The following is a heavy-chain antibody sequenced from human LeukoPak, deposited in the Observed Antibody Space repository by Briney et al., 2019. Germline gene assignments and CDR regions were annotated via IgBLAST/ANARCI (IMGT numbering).Heavy chain of an antibody. CDR2: IYYSGST. Sequence: ETLSLTCAVYGGSFSAYYWSWIRQPPGKGLEWIGSIYYSGSTYYNPSLKSRVTISVDTSKNQFFLKLSSVTAADTAVYYCAEARYSSSWYDAFDIWGQGTMVTVSS. J-gene: IGHJ3*02. CDR3: AEARYSSSWYDAFDI. V-gene: IGHV4-34*01. D-gene: IGHD6-13*01. CDR1: GGSFSAYY.